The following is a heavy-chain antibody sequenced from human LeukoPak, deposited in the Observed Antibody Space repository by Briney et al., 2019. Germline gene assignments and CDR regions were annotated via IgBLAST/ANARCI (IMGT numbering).Heavy chain of an antibody. V-gene: IGHV3-23*01. J-gene: IGHJ4*02. CDR3: AKALGDWPTTLDY. Sequence: PGGTLRLSCAASGFTFSSYGINWVRQAPGKGLEWVSGITGSGGGTYYTDSVKGRFTISRDNSKNTLYLQMNSLTAADTAVYFCAKALGDWPTTLDYWGRGTLVTVSS. D-gene: IGHD3-16*01. CDR1: GFTFSSYG. CDR2: ITGSGGGT.